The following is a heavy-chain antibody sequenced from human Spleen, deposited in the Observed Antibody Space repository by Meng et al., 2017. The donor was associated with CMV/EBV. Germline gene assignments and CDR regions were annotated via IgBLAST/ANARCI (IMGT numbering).Heavy chain of an antibody. V-gene: IGHV1-2*02. Sequence: ASVKVSCKASGYTLTSYYIHWVRQAPGQGLEWMGWINPKSGDTQYAQNFQGRVTMTSNTSIRTAYMDLSRLRSDDTAVYYCARMDTIAWGSGIGYWGQGTLVTVSS. CDR3: ARMDTIAWGSGIGY. J-gene: IGHJ4*02. CDR2: INPKSGDT. CDR1: GYTLTSYY. D-gene: IGHD3-16*01.